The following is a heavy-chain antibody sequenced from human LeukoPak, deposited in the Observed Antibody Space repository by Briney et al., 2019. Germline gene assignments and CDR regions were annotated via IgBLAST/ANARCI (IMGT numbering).Heavy chain of an antibody. Sequence: SETLSLTCTVSGDSISSGDYYWSWIRQPAGKGLEWIGHISSSGSTNYNPSLKSRVTISVDTSKNQFSLKLSSVTAANTAVYFCARGPYSYDSSGAFDIWGQGTMVTVSS. CDR3: ARGPYSYDSSGAFDI. V-gene: IGHV4-61*09. D-gene: IGHD3-22*01. CDR2: ISSSGST. CDR1: GDSISSGDYY. J-gene: IGHJ3*02.